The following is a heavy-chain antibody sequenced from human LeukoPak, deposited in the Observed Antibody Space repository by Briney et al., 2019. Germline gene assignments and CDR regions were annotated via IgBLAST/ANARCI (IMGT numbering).Heavy chain of an antibody. V-gene: IGHV3-15*01. Sequence: GGSLRLSCAASGFTFSNTWMSWVRQAPGKGLEWVGRIKSKTDGGTTDYAAPVKGRFTISRDDSKNTLYLQMNSLKTEDTAVYYCTTDIRPYYYDSSGYYGTGDWGQGTLVTVSS. CDR2: IKSKTDGGTT. CDR3: TTDIRPYYYDSSGYYGTGD. CDR1: GFTFSNTW. J-gene: IGHJ4*02. D-gene: IGHD3-22*01.